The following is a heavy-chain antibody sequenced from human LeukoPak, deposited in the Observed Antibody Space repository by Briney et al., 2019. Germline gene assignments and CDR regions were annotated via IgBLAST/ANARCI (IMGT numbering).Heavy chain of an antibody. CDR3: ARDGVRDGYNPGRY. Sequence: GASVKVSCKASGYTFTGYYMHWVRQAPGQGLEWMGWINPNSGGTNYAQKFQGRVTMTRDTSISTAYMELSRLRSDDTAVYYCARDGVRDGYNPGRYWGQGTLVTVSS. V-gene: IGHV1-2*02. D-gene: IGHD5-24*01. CDR2: INPNSGGT. J-gene: IGHJ4*02. CDR1: GYTFTGYY.